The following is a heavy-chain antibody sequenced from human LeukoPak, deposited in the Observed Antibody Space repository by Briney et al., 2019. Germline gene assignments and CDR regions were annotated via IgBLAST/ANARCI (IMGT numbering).Heavy chain of an antibody. CDR3: ARVGYDFWSGYYAYYYYMDV. V-gene: IGHV4-34*01. J-gene: IGHJ6*03. D-gene: IGHD3-3*01. Sequence: PSETLSLTCAVYGGSFSGYYWSWIRQPPGKGLEWIGEINHSGSTNYNPSLKSRVTISVDTSKNQFSLKLSSVTAADTAVYYCARVGYDFWSGYYAYYYYMDVWGKGTTVTVSS. CDR1: GGSFSGYY. CDR2: INHSGST.